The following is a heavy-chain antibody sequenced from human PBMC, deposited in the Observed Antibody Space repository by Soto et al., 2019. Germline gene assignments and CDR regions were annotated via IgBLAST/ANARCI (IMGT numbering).Heavy chain of an antibody. Sequence: QVQLVQSGAEVKKPGSSVKVSCGASGGTFSSYPINWVRQAPGQGLEWIGGIIPFFGTSNYAQKFQGRVTITADESTSTAYMELRSLRSDDTAVYYCARVGHITNYGMAVWGQGTTVTVSS. CDR1: GGTFSSYP. CDR3: ARVGHITNYGMAV. CDR2: IIPFFGTS. J-gene: IGHJ6*02. V-gene: IGHV1-69*01. D-gene: IGHD1-26*01.